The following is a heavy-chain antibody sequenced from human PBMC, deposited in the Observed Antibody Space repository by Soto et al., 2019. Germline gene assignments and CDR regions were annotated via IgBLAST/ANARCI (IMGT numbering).Heavy chain of an antibody. V-gene: IGHV1-69*01. CDR3: AREVPVASYSFDF. CDR1: GGTFNNYA. D-gene: IGHD5-12*01. CDR2: ILPIFNSA. J-gene: IGHJ4*02. Sequence: QVQLVQSGAEVKRPGSSVKVSCKASGGTFNNYALSWVRQAPGQGLEWVGGILPIFNSANYAQKFQGRVTITADDSTSTAYMELRSLRPDDTAVYYCAREVPVASYSFDFWGQGTLVTVSS.